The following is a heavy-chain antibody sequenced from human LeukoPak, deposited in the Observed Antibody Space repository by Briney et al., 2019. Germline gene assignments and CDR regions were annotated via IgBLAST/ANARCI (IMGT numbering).Heavy chain of an antibody. D-gene: IGHD3-22*01. CDR2: IYHSGST. Sequence: PSETLSLTCAVSGGSISSSNWWSWVRQPPGKGLEWIGEIYHSGSTNYNPSLKSRVTISVDTSKNQFSLKLSSVTAADTAVYYCARGERYYDNLDYWGQGTLVTVSS. CDR1: GGSISSSNW. V-gene: IGHV4-4*02. CDR3: ARGERYYDNLDY. J-gene: IGHJ4*02.